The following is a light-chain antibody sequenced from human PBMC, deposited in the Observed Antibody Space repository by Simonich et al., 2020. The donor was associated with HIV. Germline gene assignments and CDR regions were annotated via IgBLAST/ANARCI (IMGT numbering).Light chain of an antibody. V-gene: IGKV2D-29*02. Sequence: IVMTQTPLSLSVTPGQPASISCTSGQSLLHSDGKTYLYWYLQKPGHSPQLLIYEVSNRFSGVPDRFSGSGSGTDFTLTISTLQAEDVAVYYCQKYYGTPTFGQGTKLEIK. J-gene: IGKJ2*01. CDR2: EVS. CDR3: QKYYGTPT. CDR1: QSLLHSDGKTY.